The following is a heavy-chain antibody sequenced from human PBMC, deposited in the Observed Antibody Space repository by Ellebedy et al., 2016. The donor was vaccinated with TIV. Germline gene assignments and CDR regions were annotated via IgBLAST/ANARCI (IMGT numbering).Heavy chain of an antibody. J-gene: IGHJ5*02. CDR2: INPSAGNT. D-gene: IGHD2-15*01. Sequence: AASVKVSCKASGYTFTDYYMHWVRQAPGQGLEWVGFINPSAGNTNYAQKFPGRVTMTGDTSTSTVYMELSSLTSDDTAIYYCASGLGFCSGAYYDPWGQGTLVTVSS. CDR1: GYTFTDYY. CDR3: ASGLGFCSGAYYDP. V-gene: IGHV1-46*01.